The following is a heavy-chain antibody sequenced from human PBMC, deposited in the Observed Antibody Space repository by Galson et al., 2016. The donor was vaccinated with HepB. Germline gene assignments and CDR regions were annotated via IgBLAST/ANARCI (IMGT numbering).Heavy chain of an antibody. Sequence: PALVTPPQTLTLTCTVSGVSLSTTGMSVSWIRQPPGKALEWLALIDWSEDIYYNTSLKTRLTISKDTSKNQVVLTMTGLEPLDTGTYYCATMGASVTPKHYYYYGMDVWGHGTTVTVSS. J-gene: IGHJ6*02. CDR2: IDWSEDI. D-gene: IGHD4-17*01. CDR1: GVSLSTTGMS. CDR3: ATMGASVTPKHYYYYGMDV. V-gene: IGHV2-70*01.